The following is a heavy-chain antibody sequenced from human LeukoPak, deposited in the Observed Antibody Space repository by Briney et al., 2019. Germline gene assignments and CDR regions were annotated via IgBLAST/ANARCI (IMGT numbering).Heavy chain of an antibody. J-gene: IGHJ5*02. CDR1: GGSFSDYY. V-gene: IGHV4-34*01. CDR2: INHSGST. CDR3: ARGFYPYIVVAPFDP. D-gene: IGHD2-15*01. Sequence: SETLSLTCAVYGGSFSDYYWSWIRQPPGKGLEWIGEINHSGSTNYNPSLKSRVTISVDTSKNQFSLKLSSVTAADTAVYYCARGFYPYIVVAPFDPWGQGTLVTVSS.